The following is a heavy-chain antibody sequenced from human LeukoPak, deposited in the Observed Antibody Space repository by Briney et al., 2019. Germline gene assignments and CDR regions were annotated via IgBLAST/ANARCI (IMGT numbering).Heavy chain of an antibody. J-gene: IGHJ6*03. CDR1: AGSFSGYY. D-gene: IGHD3-3*01. Sequence: SETLSLTCAVYAGSFSGYYWSWIRQPPGKGLEWIGEINHSGSTNYNPSLKSRVTISVDTPKNQFSLKLSSVTAADTAVYYCARVGYDFWSGYHGEVNYYYMDVRGKGTTVTVSS. CDR2: INHSGST. V-gene: IGHV4-34*01. CDR3: ARVGYDFWSGYHGEVNYYYMDV.